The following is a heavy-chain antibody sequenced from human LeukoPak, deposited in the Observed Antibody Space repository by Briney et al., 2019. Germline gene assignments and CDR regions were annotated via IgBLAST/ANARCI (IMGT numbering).Heavy chain of an antibody. V-gene: IGHV4-34*01. CDR1: GGSFSGYY. J-gene: IGHJ5*02. D-gene: IGHD6-13*01. CDR3: ARGLPPAISSCCRWSDP. Sequence: SETLSLTCAVYGGSFSGYYWSWIRQPPGKGPEWIGEINHGGSTNYNPSLKSRVTISVDTSKNQFSLKLSSVTAADTAVYYCARGLPPAISSCCRWSDPWGQGTLVTVSS. CDR2: INHGGST.